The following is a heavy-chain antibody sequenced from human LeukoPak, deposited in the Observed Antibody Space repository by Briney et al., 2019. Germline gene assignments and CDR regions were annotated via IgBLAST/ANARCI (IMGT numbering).Heavy chain of an antibody. V-gene: IGHV3-23*01. Sequence: SGGSLRLSCAASGFTFSDYYMSWVRQAPGKGLEWVSAISGSGGSTYYADSVKGRFTISRDNSKNTLYLQMNSLRAEDTAVYYCATGNSGLVGATADYWGQGTLVTVSS. J-gene: IGHJ4*02. D-gene: IGHD1-26*01. CDR3: ATGNSGLVGATADY. CDR2: ISGSGGST. CDR1: GFTFSDYY.